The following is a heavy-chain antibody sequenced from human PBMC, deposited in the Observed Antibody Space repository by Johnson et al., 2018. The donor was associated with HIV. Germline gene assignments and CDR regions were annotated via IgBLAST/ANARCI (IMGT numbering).Heavy chain of an antibody. CDR1: GFTVSSNY. D-gene: IGHD2-2*03. J-gene: IGHJ3*02. CDR3: ARATGSWMDAFDI. Sequence: VQLVESGGGLVQPGGSLRLSCAASGFTVSSNYMNWVRQAPGKGLEWVSLIYGGGTTYYADSVKGRFTISRDNSKNTLYLQMNSLATEDTAVYYCARATGSWMDAFDIWGQGTMVTVSS. V-gene: IGHV3-66*02. CDR2: IYGGGTT.